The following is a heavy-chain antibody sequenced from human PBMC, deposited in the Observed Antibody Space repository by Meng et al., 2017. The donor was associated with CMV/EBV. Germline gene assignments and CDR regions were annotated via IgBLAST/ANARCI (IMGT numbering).Heavy chain of an antibody. CDR2: IIPILGIA. Sequence: TFSSYTISWVRQAPGQGLEWMGRIIPILGIANYAQKFQGRVTITADKSTSTAYMELSSLRSEDTAVYYCARDCSSTSCLLRRNWFDPRGQGTLVTVSS. V-gene: IGHV1-69*04. J-gene: IGHJ5*02. D-gene: IGHD2-2*01. CDR1: TFSSYT. CDR3: ARDCSSTSCLLRRNWFDP.